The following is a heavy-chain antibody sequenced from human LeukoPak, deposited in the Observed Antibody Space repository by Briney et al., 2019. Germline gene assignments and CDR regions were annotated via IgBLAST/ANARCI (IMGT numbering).Heavy chain of an antibody. CDR1: GGTFSSYA. CDR3: AFQLRRITMSEEDY. Sequence: SVKVSCKASGGTFSSYAISWVRQAPGQGLEWMGGIIPIFGTANYAQKFQGRVTITADESTSTAYMELSSLRSEDTAVYYCAFQLRRITMSEEDYWGQGTLVTVSS. CDR2: IIPIFGTA. V-gene: IGHV1-69*13. D-gene: IGHD3-3*01. J-gene: IGHJ4*02.